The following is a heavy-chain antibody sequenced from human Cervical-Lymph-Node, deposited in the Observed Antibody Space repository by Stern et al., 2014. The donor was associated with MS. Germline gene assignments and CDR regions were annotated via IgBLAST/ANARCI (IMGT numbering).Heavy chain of an antibody. CDR3: AREKRGATGTLFDY. D-gene: IGHD1-1*01. V-gene: IGHV1-3*01. CDR1: RFTFTNYA. J-gene: IGHJ4*02. Sequence: MQLVESGAEVKKPGASVKVSCKASRFTFTNYAIHWVRQAPGQRLELMGWISAANGDTKYSQKFRDRITISRDTSAGTAYMELSNLRSEDTAIYYCAREKRGATGTLFDYWGQGTLVTVSS. CDR2: ISAANGDT.